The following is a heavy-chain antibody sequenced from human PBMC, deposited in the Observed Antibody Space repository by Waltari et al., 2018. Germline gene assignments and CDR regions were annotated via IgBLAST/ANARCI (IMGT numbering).Heavy chain of an antibody. V-gene: IGHV3-21*01. CDR3: ARAASRYFDL. CDR2: ISSSSSYI. Sequence: EVQLVESGGGLVKPGGSLRLSCAASGFTFSSYSMNWVRQAPGKGLEWVSSISSSSSYIYYADSVKARFTISRDNAKNSLYLQMNSLRAEDTAVYYCARAASRYFDLWGRGTLVTVSS. J-gene: IGHJ2*01. CDR1: GFTFSSYS.